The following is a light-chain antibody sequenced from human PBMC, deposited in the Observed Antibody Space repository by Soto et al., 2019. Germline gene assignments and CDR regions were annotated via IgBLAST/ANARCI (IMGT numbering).Light chain of an antibody. J-gene: IGLJ1*01. CDR3: SSYTSSSTLYV. CDR2: EVS. Sequence: QAVLTQPASVSGSPGQSITSSCTGTSSDVGGYNYVAWYQQHPGKAPKLMIYEVSNRPSGVSNRFSGSKSGNTASLTISGLQADDEADYSCSSYTSSSTLYVFGTGTKVTVL. V-gene: IGLV2-14*01. CDR1: SSDVGGYNY.